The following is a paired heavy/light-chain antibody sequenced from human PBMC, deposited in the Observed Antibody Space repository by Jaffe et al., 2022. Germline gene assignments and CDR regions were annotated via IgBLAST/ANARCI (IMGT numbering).Heavy chain of an antibody. CDR1: GGSISSDTFY. CDR2: IYTSGNT. D-gene: IGHD3-22*01. V-gene: IGHV4-61*02. CDR3: ARAASSGYLNFWYFDL. Sequence: QVQLQESGPGLVKPSQTLSLTCTVSGGSISSDTFYWSWIRQPAGKGLEWIGRIYTSGNTNYNPSLNSRVTISLDTSKNQFSLKVNSVTAADTAVYYCARAASSGYLNFWYFDLWGRGTLVTVSS. J-gene: IGHJ2*01.
Light chain of an antibody. CDR2: AAS. V-gene: IGKV1-39*01. CDR3: QQSSSTPFT. J-gene: IGKJ2*01. Sequence: DIQMTQSASSLSASVGDRVTITCRASQNINSNLNWYQQKPGEAPKLLIFAASTLQSGVPSRFSGSRSGTDFTLTIRSLQPEDFATYYCQQSSSTPFTFGQGTKLEIK. CDR1: QNINSN.